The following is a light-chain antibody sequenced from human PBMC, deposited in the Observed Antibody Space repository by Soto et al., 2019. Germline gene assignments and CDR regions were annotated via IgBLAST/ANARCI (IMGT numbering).Light chain of an antibody. J-gene: IGKJ5*01. CDR3: QQRSNWPPIT. V-gene: IGKV3-11*01. Sequence: EIVMTQSPLSLPVTPGEPSSISFRSSQSVSSYLAWYQQKPGQAPRLLIYDASNRATGIPARFSGSGSGTDFTLTISSLEPEDFAVYYCQQRSNWPPITFGQGTRLEI. CDR2: DAS. CDR1: QSVSSY.